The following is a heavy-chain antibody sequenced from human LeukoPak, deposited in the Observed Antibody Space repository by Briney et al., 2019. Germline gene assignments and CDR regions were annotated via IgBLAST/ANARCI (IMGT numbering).Heavy chain of an antibody. Sequence: SQTLSLTCAVSSGSISSGGYSWSWIRQPPGKGLEWIGYIYHSGSTYYNPSLKSRVTISVDRSKNQFSLKLSSVTAADTAVYYCASKRDTIFGVAIDYWGQGTLVTVSS. CDR1: SGSISSGGYS. CDR3: ASKRDTIFGVAIDY. D-gene: IGHD3-3*01. V-gene: IGHV4-30-2*01. CDR2: IYHSGST. J-gene: IGHJ4*02.